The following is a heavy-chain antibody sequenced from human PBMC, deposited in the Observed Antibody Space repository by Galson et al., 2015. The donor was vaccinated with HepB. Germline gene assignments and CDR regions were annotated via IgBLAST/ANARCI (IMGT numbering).Heavy chain of an antibody. V-gene: IGHV3-23*01. CDR2: IAPTGDST. CDR1: GFNFNSFP. Sequence: SLRLSCAASGFNFNSFPMNWVRQAPGEGLEWVSGIAPTGDSTYYADSVKGRFIISRDDSKNTLYLQMESLRVDDTALYYCAKDPLDYNYYDSITHYYIDHWGQGTLVTVSS. J-gene: IGHJ4*02. D-gene: IGHD3-22*01. CDR3: AKDPLDYNYYDSITHYYIDH.